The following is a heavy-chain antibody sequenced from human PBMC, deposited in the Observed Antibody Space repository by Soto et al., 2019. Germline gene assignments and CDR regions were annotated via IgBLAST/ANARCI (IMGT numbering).Heavy chain of an antibody. J-gene: IGHJ4*02. V-gene: IGHV1-8*01. CDR2: MNPNSGNT. CDR3: ARGRYNWNDVPPGY. D-gene: IGHD1-20*01. Sequence: ASVKVSCKASGYTFTSYDINWVRQATGQGLEWMGWMNPNSGNTGYAQKFQGRVTMTRNTSISTAYMELSSLRSEDPAVYYCARGRYNWNDVPPGYWGQGTLVTVSS. CDR1: GYTFTSYD.